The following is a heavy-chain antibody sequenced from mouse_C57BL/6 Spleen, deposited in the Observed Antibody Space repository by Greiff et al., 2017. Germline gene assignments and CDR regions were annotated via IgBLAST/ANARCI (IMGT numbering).Heavy chain of an antibody. CDR1: GYSITSGYY. Sequence: DVKLQESGPGLVKPSQSLSLTCSVTGYSITSGYYWNWIRQFPGNKLEWMGYISYDGSNNYNPSLKNRISITRDTSKNQFFLKLNSVTTEDTATYYCAREDDDWFAYWGQGTLVTVSA. CDR2: ISYDGSN. V-gene: IGHV3-6*01. CDR3: AREDDDWFAY. D-gene: IGHD2-12*01. J-gene: IGHJ3*01.